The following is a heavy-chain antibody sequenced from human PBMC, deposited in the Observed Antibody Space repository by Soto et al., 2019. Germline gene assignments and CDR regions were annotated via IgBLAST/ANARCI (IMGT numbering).Heavy chain of an antibody. CDR3: ARGDIVLMVYASYYYYGMDV. CDR1: GYTFTSYA. V-gene: IGHV1-3*01. Sequence: ASVKVSCKASGYTFTSYAMHWVRQAPGQRLEWMGWINAGNGNTKYSQKFQGRVTITRDTSASTAYMELSSLRPEDTAVYYCARGDIVLMVYASYYYYGMDVWGQGTTVTVSS. CDR2: INAGNGNT. D-gene: IGHD2-8*01. J-gene: IGHJ6*02.